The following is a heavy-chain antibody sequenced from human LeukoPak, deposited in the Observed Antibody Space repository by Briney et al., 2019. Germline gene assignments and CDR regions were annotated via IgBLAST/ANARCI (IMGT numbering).Heavy chain of an antibody. J-gene: IGHJ4*02. CDR2: IYYSGST. CDR3: ARQNGFGEEFDY. CDR1: GGSFSSSSYY. Sequence: SSETLSLTCTVSGGSFSSSSYYWGWLRQPPGKGLEWIGSIYYSGSTYYNPSLKSRVTMPVDTSKNQFSLKLTSVTAADTAVYCCARQNGFGEEFDYWGQGTLVTVSS. V-gene: IGHV4-39*01. D-gene: IGHD3-3*01.